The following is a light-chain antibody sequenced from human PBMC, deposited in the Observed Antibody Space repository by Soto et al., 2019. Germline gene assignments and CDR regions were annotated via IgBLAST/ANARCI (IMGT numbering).Light chain of an antibody. V-gene: IGLV2-14*01. CDR3: CSYTSNNTGV. Sequence: QSALTQPASVSGSPGQSITISCTGSNSDVGAYNYVSWYQQHPDKAPKLIISEVTDRSSGVSDRFSGSKSGNTASLTISGLQAEDEAHYYCCSYTSNNTGVFGGGTKLTVL. J-gene: IGLJ3*02. CDR1: NSDVGAYNY. CDR2: EVT.